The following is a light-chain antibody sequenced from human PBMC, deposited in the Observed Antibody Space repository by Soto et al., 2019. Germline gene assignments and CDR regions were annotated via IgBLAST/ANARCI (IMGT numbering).Light chain of an antibody. CDR1: QSVGTN. CDR2: GAS. V-gene: IGKV3-15*01. CDR3: QQYNNWPRT. Sequence: EIVMTQFPAILSVSPGERATLSRRASQSVGTNLAWYQQKPGQAPRLLISGASTRATGIPARFSGRGSGTEFTLTVSSLQSEDFAVYYCQQYNNWPRTFGQGTKVDIK. J-gene: IGKJ1*01.